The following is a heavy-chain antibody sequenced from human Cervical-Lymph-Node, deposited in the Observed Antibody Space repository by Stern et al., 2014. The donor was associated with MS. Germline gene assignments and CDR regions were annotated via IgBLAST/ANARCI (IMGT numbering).Heavy chain of an antibody. J-gene: IGHJ4*02. CDR3: ARLEYCSGGSCRFDY. CDR1: GGSISSTSHY. CDR2: IYYSGNT. Sequence: QLQLQESGPGLVKPSETLSLTCIVSGGSISSTSHYWGWIRQPPGKGLEWIGSIYYSGNTYYNPSLKSRVTMSVDTSKNQFSLNLIFVTAADTAVYYCARLEYCSGGSCRFDYWGQGTLVTVSS. D-gene: IGHD2-15*01. V-gene: IGHV4-39*01.